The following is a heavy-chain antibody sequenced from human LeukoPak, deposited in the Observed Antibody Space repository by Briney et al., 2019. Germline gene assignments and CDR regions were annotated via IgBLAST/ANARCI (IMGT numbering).Heavy chain of an antibody. CDR1: GGSISSYY. V-gene: IGHV4-59*01. Sequence: SETLSLTCTVSGGSISSYYWSWIRQPPGKGLEWIGYIYYSGSTNYNPSLKSRVTISVDTSNNQFSLKLSSVTSADTAVYYCARPMVSGVIDAFCIWGQGRMVTVSS. CDR3: ARPMVSGVIDAFCI. CDR2: IYYSGST. D-gene: IGHD5-18*01. J-gene: IGHJ3*02.